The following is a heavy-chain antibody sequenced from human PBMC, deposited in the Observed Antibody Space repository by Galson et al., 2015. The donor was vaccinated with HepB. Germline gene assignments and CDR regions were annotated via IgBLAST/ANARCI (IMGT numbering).Heavy chain of an antibody. Sequence: SETLSLTCAVSGGSISSSNWWSWVRQPPGKGLEWIGEIYHSGSTNYNPSLKSRVTISVDKSKNQFSLKLSSVTAADTAVYYCAREALRQYYDFWSGSRYFDLWGRGTLVTVSS. V-gene: IGHV4-4*02. CDR1: GGSISSSNW. CDR2: IYHSGST. CDR3: AREALRQYYDFWSGSRYFDL. J-gene: IGHJ2*01. D-gene: IGHD3-3*01.